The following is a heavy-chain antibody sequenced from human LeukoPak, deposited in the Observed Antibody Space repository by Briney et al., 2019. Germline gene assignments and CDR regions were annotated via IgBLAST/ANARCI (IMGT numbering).Heavy chain of an antibody. D-gene: IGHD6-6*01. V-gene: IGHV3-23*01. Sequence: GGSQRLSCVASGFTFSNHAMTWVRQAPGKGLEWVSAISADAVDTFYAPSVKGRFTISRDNSKNTLYLQMNSLRAEDTAVYYCARIAYSSSLPSHDYWGQGTLVTVSS. CDR2: ISADAVDT. J-gene: IGHJ4*02. CDR1: GFTFSNHA. CDR3: ARIAYSSSLPSHDY.